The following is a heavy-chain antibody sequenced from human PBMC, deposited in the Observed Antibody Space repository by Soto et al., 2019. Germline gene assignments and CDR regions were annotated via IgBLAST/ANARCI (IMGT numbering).Heavy chain of an antibody. D-gene: IGHD3-9*01. CDR3: ARDTDYDILTGYPAVGMDV. V-gene: IGHV3-48*01. J-gene: IGHJ6*02. CDR2: ISSSSSTI. CDR1: GFTFSSYS. Sequence: EVQLVESGGGLVQPGGSLRLSCAASGFTFSSYSMNWVRQAPGKGLEWVSYISSSSSTIYYADSVKGRFTISRDNAKNSLYLQMNSLRAEDTAVYYCARDTDYDILTGYPAVGMDVWGQGTTVTVSS.